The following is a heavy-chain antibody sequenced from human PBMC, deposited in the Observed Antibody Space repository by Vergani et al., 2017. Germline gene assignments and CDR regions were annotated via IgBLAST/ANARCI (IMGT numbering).Heavy chain of an antibody. Sequence: QVQLQESGPGLVKPSETLSLNCTVSGGSISSYYWSWIRQPPGKGLEWIGYIYYSGSTNYNPSLKSRVTISVDTSKNQFSLKLSSVTAADTAVYYCARDGGSGSYYKGWFDPWGQGTLVTVSS. V-gene: IGHV4-59*01. CDR2: IYYSGST. CDR3: ARDGGSGSYYKGWFDP. CDR1: GGSISSYY. D-gene: IGHD3-10*01. J-gene: IGHJ5*02.